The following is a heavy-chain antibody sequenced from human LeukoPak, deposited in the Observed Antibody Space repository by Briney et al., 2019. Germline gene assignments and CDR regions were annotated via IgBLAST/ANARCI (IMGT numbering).Heavy chain of an antibody. CDR1: GGSISSGGYS. J-gene: IGHJ3*02. V-gene: IGHV4-30-2*01. Sequence: SQTLSLTCAVSGGSISSGGYSWSWIRQPPGKGLEWIGYIYHSGSTYYNPSLKSRVTISVDRSKNQFSLKLSSATAADTAVYYCARAPHPDAFDIWGQGTMVTVSS. CDR2: IYHSGST. CDR3: ARAPHPDAFDI.